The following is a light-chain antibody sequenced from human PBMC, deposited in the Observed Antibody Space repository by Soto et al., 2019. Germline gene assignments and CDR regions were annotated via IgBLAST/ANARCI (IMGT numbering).Light chain of an antibody. CDR2: GAS. V-gene: IGKV3-20*01. CDR1: HSVSSSY. J-gene: IGKJ2*01. Sequence: EIVLTQSPGTLSLSPGERATLSCRASHSVSSSYLAWYQQKCGQAPRLLIYGASSRATGIPDRFSGSGPGTDFTLTISRLEPEDFAVNYCQQYGSSPPYTFGQGTKLEIK. CDR3: QQYGSSPPYT.